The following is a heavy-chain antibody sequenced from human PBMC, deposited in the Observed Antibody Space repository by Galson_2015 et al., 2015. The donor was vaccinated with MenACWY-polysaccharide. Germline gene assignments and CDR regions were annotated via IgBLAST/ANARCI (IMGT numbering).Heavy chain of an antibody. V-gene: IGHV1-2*06. CDR2: INPNSGGT. Sequence: SVKVSCKASGYTFTDYYIHWVRQAPGQGLEWIGRINPNSGGTNFAQKFQDRVTMTRDTSISTAYMELSRLRSDDTALYYCARGGSAYDYDYWGQGTLVTVSS. J-gene: IGHJ4*02. CDR1: GYTFTDYY. D-gene: IGHD3-22*01. CDR3: ARGGSAYDYDY.